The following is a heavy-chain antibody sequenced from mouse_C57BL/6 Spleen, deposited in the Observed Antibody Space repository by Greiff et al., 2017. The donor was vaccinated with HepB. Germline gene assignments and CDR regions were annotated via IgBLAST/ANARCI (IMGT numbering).Heavy chain of an antibody. J-gene: IGHJ3*01. CDR2: IYPRSGNT. Sequence: VQLQQSGAELARPGASVKLSCKASGYTFTSYGISWVKQRTGQGLEWIGEIYPRSGNTYYNEKFKGKATLTADKSSSTAYMELRSLTSEDSAVYFCARDKLPYYDYDKGAWFAYWGQRTLVTVSA. CDR3: ARDKLPYYDYDKGAWFAY. D-gene: IGHD2-4*01. CDR1: GYTFTSYG. V-gene: IGHV1-81*01.